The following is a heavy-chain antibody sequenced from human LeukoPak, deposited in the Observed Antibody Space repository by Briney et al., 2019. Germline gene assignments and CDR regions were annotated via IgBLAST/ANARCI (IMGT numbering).Heavy chain of an antibody. D-gene: IGHD6-19*01. J-gene: IGHJ6*03. Sequence: SETLSLTCTVSGGSISSYYWSWIRQPAGKGLEWIGRIYTSGSTNYNPSLKSRVTISVDTSKNQFSLKLSSVTAADTAVYYCARVVSGWYRNYYYYYMDVWGKGTTVTVSS. V-gene: IGHV4-4*07. CDR1: GGSISSYY. CDR3: ARVVSGWYRNYYYYYMDV. CDR2: IYTSGST.